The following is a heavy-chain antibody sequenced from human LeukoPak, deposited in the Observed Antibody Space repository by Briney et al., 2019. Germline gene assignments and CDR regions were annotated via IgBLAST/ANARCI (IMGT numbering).Heavy chain of an antibody. CDR2: TSYDESNK. CDR1: GFTFSGYA. Sequence: PGGSLRLSCAASGFTFSGYAMHWVRQAPGKGLEWVSVTSYDESNKYYADSVKGRFTISRDNSKNTLYLQMNSLRAEDTAVYYCAKDVYYYDSSGSRDWGQGTLVTVSS. CDR3: AKDVYYYDSSGSRD. J-gene: IGHJ4*02. D-gene: IGHD3-22*01. V-gene: IGHV3-30-3*01.